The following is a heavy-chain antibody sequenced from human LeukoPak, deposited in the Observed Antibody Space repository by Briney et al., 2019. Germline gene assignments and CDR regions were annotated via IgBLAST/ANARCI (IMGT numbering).Heavy chain of an antibody. V-gene: IGHV3-48*03. D-gene: IGHD3-22*01. J-gene: IGHJ4*02. Sequence: SGGSLRLSCAAWGFIFRIYEMIWVRQAPGKGLEWVSYISSSGSTIYYADSVKGRFTISRDNAKNSLYLQMNSLRAEETVVYYFARDQADKAGDSIDYYRLDYWGQGTLVTVSS. CDR1: GFIFRIYE. CDR3: ARDQADKAGDSIDYYRLDY. CDR2: ISSSGSTI.